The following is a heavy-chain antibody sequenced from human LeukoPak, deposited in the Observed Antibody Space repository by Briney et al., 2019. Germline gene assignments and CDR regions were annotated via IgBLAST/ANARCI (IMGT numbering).Heavy chain of an antibody. V-gene: IGHV3-30*03. CDR2: ISYDGSNK. Sequence: PGGSLRLSCAASGFTFIRYGMHWVGQAPGKGLEWGAVISYDGSNKYYADSVKGRFTISRDNAKNLMFLQMNSLRVEDTAVYYCGRLWFGELYLPFDYWGQGSLVTVSS. D-gene: IGHD3-10*01. J-gene: IGHJ4*02. CDR1: GFTFIRYG. CDR3: GRLWFGELYLPFDY.